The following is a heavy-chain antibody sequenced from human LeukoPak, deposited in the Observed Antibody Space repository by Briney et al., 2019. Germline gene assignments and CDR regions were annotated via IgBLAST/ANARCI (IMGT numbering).Heavy chain of an antibody. CDR3: ARFLEYDSSGYANYYFDY. J-gene: IGHJ4*02. D-gene: IGHD3-22*01. Sequence: LGESLKISCKGSGYSFTSYWIGWVRQMPGKGLEWMGITYPGDSDTRYSPSFQGQVTISADKSISTAYLQWSSLKASDTAMYYCARFLEYDSSGYANYYFDYWGQGTLVTVSS. CDR2: TYPGDSDT. V-gene: IGHV5-51*01. CDR1: GYSFTSYW.